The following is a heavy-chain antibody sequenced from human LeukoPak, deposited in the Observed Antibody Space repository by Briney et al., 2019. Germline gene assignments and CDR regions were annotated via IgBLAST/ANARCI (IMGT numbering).Heavy chain of an antibody. V-gene: IGHV1-24*01. Sequence: ASVKVSCKVSGYTLTELSMHWVRQAPGKRLEWMGGFDPEDGETIYAQKFQGRVTMTEDTSTDTAYMELSSLRSEDTAVYYCATDRGDYSAFDIWGQGTMVTVSS. CDR3: ATDRGDYSAFDI. CDR2: FDPEDGET. CDR1: GYTLTELS. D-gene: IGHD4-17*01. J-gene: IGHJ3*02.